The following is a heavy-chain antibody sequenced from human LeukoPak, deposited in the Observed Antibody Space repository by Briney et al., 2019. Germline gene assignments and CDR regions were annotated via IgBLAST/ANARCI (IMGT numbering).Heavy chain of an antibody. V-gene: IGHV4-61*08. CDR1: GGSINSGDFY. J-gene: IGHJ6*02. CDR2: IYYSGST. D-gene: IGHD3-16*02. CDR3: ARGAPPYYVWGSYRYYYGMDV. Sequence: SETLSLTCTVFGGSINSGDFYWSWIRQPPGKGLEWIGYIYYSGSTNYNPSLKSRVTISVDTSKNQFSLKLSSVTAADTAVYYCARGAPPYYVWGSYRYYYGMDVWGQGTTVTVSS.